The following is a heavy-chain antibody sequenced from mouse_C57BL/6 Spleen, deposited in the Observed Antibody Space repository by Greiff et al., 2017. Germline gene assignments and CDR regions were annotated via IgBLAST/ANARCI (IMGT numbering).Heavy chain of an antibody. Sequence: VQLQQSGPELVKPGASVKISCKASGYAFSSSWMNWVKQRPGKGLEWIGRIYPGDGDTNYNGKFKGKATLTADKSSSTAYMQLSSLTSEDSAVYFCARKDYYGREDWYFDVWGTGTTVTVSS. J-gene: IGHJ1*03. V-gene: IGHV1-82*01. CDR1: GYAFSSSW. CDR3: ARKDYYGREDWYFDV. D-gene: IGHD1-1*01. CDR2: IYPGDGDT.